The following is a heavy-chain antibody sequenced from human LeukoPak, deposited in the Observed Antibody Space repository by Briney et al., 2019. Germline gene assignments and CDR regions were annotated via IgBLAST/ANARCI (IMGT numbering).Heavy chain of an antibody. J-gene: IGHJ6*03. V-gene: IGHV3-23*01. CDR2: ISGSGGST. D-gene: IGHD2-2*01. CDR3: AKVPCSSTSCYYYYYMDV. Sequence: GGSLRLSCAASGFTFSSYAMSWVRQAPGKGLEWVSAISGSGGSTYYADSVKGRFTISRDNSKNTLYLQMNSLRAEDTAVYYCAKVPCSSTSCYYYYYMDVWGKGTTLTVSS. CDR1: GFTFSSYA.